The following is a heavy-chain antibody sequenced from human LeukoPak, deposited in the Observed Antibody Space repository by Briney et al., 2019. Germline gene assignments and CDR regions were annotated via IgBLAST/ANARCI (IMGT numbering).Heavy chain of an antibody. Sequence: ASVKVSCKVSGYTLTELSMHWVRQAPGKGLEWMGGFDPEDGETIYAQKFQGRVTMTEDTSTDTAYMELSSLRSEDTAVYYCATGVAAGGSLTGWGQGTLDTVSS. J-gene: IGHJ4*02. V-gene: IGHV1-24*01. CDR2: FDPEDGET. D-gene: IGHD6-13*01. CDR3: ATGVAAGGSLTG. CDR1: GYTLTELS.